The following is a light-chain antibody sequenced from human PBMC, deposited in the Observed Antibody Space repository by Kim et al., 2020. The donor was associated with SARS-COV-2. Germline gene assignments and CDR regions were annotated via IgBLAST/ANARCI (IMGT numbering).Light chain of an antibody. J-gene: IGKJ2*01. Sequence: SAAVGDRVTITCRARQGISNWLAWYQQKPGKAPKSLIYAASSLQSGVPSRFSGSGSWTDFTLTISSLQPEDFATPYCQQSTTYPHTFCPWTQLEIK. CDR3: QQSTTYPHT. CDR1: QGISNW. V-gene: IGKV1D-16*02. CDR2: AAS.